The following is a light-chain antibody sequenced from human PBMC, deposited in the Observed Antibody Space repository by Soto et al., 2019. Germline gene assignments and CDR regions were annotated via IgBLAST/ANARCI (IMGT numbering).Light chain of an antibody. CDR1: SSDVGAYSY. V-gene: IGLV2-11*01. J-gene: IGLJ1*01. CDR2: DVT. CDR3: CSYAGSPTLYV. Sequence: QSVLTQPRSVSGSPGQSVTISCTGTSSDVGAYSYVSWYQQHPGKAPKLMIYDVTKRPSGVPDRFSGSKSGNTASLTISGLQAEDEADYYCCSYAGSPTLYVFGNGTKVTVL.